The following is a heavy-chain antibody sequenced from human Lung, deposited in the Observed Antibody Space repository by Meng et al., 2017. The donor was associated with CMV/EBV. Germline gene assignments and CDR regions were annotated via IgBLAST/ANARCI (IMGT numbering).Heavy chain of an antibody. J-gene: IGHJ4*02. CDR1: GFIFTSYA. V-gene: IGHV1-18*01. D-gene: IGHD2-2*01. CDR2: ISAYNGNT. Sequence: QVVQSGAEVKMPGASVKVSCEASGFIFTSYAISWVRQAPGQGLQYMGWISAYNGNTNYAQELQGRVTMTTDTSTSTAYMELRSLRFDDTAVYYCARFYCSSTSCPHVLFDYWGQGTLVTVSS. CDR3: ARFYCSSTSCPHVLFDY.